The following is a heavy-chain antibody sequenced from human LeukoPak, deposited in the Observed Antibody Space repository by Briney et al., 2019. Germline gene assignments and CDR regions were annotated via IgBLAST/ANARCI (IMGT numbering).Heavy chain of an antibody. V-gene: IGHV3-74*01. Sequence: GGSLRLSCAASGFTFSSYWMHWVRQAPGKGLVWVSRVNSDGSTTSYADSVKGRFTISRDNAKDTLYLQLNSLRAEDTAVYYCARGYDSSGYHYLPFDYWGQGTLVTVSS. J-gene: IGHJ4*02. CDR2: VNSDGSTT. D-gene: IGHD3-22*01. CDR3: ARGYDSSGYHYLPFDY. CDR1: GFTFSSYW.